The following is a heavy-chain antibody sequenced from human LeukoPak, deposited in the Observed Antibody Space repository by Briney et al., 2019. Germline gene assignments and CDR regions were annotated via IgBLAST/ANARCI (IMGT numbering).Heavy chain of an antibody. CDR2: ISSSSSYI. D-gene: IGHD6-13*01. Sequence: GGSLRLSCAASGFTFSSYSMNWVRQAPGKGLEWVSSISSSSSYIYYADSVKGRFTISRDNAKNSLYLQMNSLRAEDTAVYYCALSALQGVYYFDYWGQGTLVTVSS. V-gene: IGHV3-21*01. J-gene: IGHJ4*02. CDR1: GFTFSSYS. CDR3: ALSALQGVYYFDY.